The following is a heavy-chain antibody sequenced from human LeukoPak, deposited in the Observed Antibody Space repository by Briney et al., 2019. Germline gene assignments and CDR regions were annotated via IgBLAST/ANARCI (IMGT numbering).Heavy chain of an antibody. Sequence: SQTLSLTCTVSGGSISSGGYYWSWIRQHPGKGLEWIGYIYYSGSTYYNPSLKSRVTISVDTSKNQFSLKLSSVTAADTAVYYCARGYSSGWFHMDVWGQGTTVTVS. D-gene: IGHD6-19*01. CDR1: GGSISSGGYY. J-gene: IGHJ6*02. CDR3: ARGYSSGWFHMDV. V-gene: IGHV4-31*03. CDR2: IYYSGST.